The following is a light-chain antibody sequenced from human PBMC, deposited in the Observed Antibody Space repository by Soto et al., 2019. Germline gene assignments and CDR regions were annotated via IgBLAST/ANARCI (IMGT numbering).Light chain of an antibody. J-gene: IGKJ4*01. CDR2: AAS. Sequence: DIQMTQSPSSLSASVGDRVIITCRASQGISNYLAWYQQKPGKVPKLLIYAASILQSGVPSRFSGSGSGTDFTLTISSLQPEDVATYYCQKYNSAPLTFGGGTKVEIK. V-gene: IGKV1-27*01. CDR1: QGISNY. CDR3: QKYNSAPLT.